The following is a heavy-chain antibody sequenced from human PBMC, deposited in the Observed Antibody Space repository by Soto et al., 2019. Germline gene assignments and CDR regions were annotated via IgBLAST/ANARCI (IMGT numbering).Heavy chain of an antibody. CDR3: ARGYCSGGSCYYVDYYYYGMDV. D-gene: IGHD2-15*01. CDR2: IIPIFGTA. Sequence: GASVKVSCKASGGTFSSYAISWVRQAPGQGLEWMGGIIPIFGTANYAQKFQGRVTITADESTSTAYMELSSLRSEDTAVYYCARGYCSGGSCYYVDYYYYGMDVWGQGTTVTVSS. V-gene: IGHV1-69*13. CDR1: GGTFSSYA. J-gene: IGHJ6*02.